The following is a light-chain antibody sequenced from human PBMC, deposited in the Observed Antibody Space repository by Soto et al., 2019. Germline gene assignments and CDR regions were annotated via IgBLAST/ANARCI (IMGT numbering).Light chain of an antibody. CDR1: QSIITY. J-gene: IGKJ1*01. CDR2: AAS. Sequence: IQMTPSPCSRSTSVCDSITITCRASQSIITYLTWYHQKPGKAPKLLIYAASNLQSGVPSRFSGSGSGTDFTLTISSLQPEDFATYFCQQSYSTPPWTFGQGTKVDIK. CDR3: QQSYSTPPWT. V-gene: IGKV1-39*01.